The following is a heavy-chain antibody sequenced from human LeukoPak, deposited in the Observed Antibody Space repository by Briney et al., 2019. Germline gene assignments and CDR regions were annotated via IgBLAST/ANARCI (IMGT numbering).Heavy chain of an antibody. CDR2: INHSGST. CDR3: ARYFVSRSGYGY. V-gene: IGHV4-34*01. J-gene: IGHJ4*02. CDR1: GGSLSGYY. Sequence: SETLSLTCAVYGGSLSGYYWSWIRQPPGKGLEWIGEINHSGSTNYNPSLKSRVTISVDTSKNQFSLKLSSVTAADTAVYYCARYFVSRSGYGYWGQGTLVTVSS. D-gene: IGHD5-12*01.